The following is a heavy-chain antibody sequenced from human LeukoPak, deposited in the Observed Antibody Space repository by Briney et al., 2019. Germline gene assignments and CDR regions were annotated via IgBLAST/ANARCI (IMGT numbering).Heavy chain of an antibody. CDR1: GLTFSMYG. D-gene: IGHD3-9*01. J-gene: IGHJ4*02. CDR3: AKIYDILPWCPEW. V-gene: IGHV3-30*02. Sequence: PGGSLRLSCAASGLTFSMYGMHWVRQAPGKGLEWVAFIRYDGRNKYYADSVKGRFTISRDNSKNTLYIQMNSLRAEDTAVYYCAKIYDILPWCPEWWGQGTLVTVSS. CDR2: IRYDGRNK.